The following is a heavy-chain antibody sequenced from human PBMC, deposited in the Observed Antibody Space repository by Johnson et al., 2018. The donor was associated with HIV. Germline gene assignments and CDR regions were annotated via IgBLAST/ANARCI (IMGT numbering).Heavy chain of an antibody. J-gene: IGHJ3*01. CDR2: MKSRTDGGTT. CDR1: GFTFSNAW. CDR3: ARGVSSGYYSNAFDV. V-gene: IGHV3-15*05. D-gene: IGHD3-22*01. Sequence: VQLVESGGGLVKPGGSLRLSCAASGFTFSNAWMSWVRQAPGKGLEWVGRMKSRTDGGTTDYAAPVKGRFTISRDDSKNTLYLQMNSLRAEDTALYYCARGVSSGYYSNAFDVWGQGTMATVSS.